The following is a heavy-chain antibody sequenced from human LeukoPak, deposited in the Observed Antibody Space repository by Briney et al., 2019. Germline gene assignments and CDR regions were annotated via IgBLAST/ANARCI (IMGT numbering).Heavy chain of an antibody. V-gene: IGHV3-21*01. J-gene: IGHJ3*02. Sequence: GGSPRLSCAASGFTFSSYSMHWVRQTPGKGLEWVSSISSSSSYIYYADSVKGRFTISRDNAKNSLYLQMNSLRAEDTAVYYCARVLDYGDYVDAFDIWGQGTMVTVSS. D-gene: IGHD4-17*01. CDR1: GFTFSSYS. CDR2: ISSSSSYI. CDR3: ARVLDYGDYVDAFDI.